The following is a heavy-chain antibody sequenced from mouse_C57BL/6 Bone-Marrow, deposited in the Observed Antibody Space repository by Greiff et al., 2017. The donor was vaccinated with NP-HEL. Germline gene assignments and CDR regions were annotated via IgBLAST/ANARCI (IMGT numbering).Heavy chain of an antibody. CDR2: IYPRSGST. CDR3: ARVLFSY. Sequence: VKLVESGAELARPGASVKLSCKASGYTFTSYGISWVKQRTGQGLEWIGEIYPRSGSTYYNEKFKGKATLTAAKSSSTAYMRLRSLTSEDSAVYFCARVLFSYWGQGTLVTVSA. V-gene: IGHV1-81*01. CDR1: GYTFTSYG. J-gene: IGHJ3*01.